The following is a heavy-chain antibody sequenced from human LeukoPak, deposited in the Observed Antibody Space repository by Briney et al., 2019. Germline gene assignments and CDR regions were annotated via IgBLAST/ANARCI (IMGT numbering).Heavy chain of an antibody. J-gene: IGHJ4*02. Sequence: SETLSLTCAVYGGSFSGYYWSWIRQPPGKGLEWIGEINHSGSTNYNPSLKSRVTISVDTSKNQFSLKLSSVTAADTAVYYCARGSELEKAFDYWGQGTLVTVSS. CDR2: INHSGST. CDR3: ARGSELEKAFDY. CDR1: GGSFSGYY. D-gene: IGHD1-1*01. V-gene: IGHV4-34*01.